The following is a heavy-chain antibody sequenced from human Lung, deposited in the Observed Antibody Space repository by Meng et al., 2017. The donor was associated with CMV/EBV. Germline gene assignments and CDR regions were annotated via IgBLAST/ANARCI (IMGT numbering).Heavy chain of an antibody. V-gene: IGHV3-23*01. Sequence: GGSLRLSCAASGFAFSNYAMTWVRQAPGKGLEWVSTVTGSGAHTYYADSVMGRLTISRDNSKNTLSLEMRSLRAEDTAIYYCAGGNNDGQGCVFEFWGRGTLVTVSS. D-gene: IGHD3-10*02. CDR1: GFAFSNYA. CDR3: AGGNNDGQGCVFEF. CDR2: VTGSGAHT. J-gene: IGHJ1*01.